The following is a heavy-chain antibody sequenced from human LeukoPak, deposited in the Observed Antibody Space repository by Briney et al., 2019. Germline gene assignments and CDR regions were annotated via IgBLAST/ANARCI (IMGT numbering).Heavy chain of an antibody. J-gene: IGHJ4*02. CDR3: ARGRGCSSTTCYPDY. V-gene: IGHV3-21*01. CDR2: ISSSSSYI. Sequence: GGSLRLSCSASGFTLSTYAMHWVRQAPGKGLEWVSDISSSSSYIYYADSVKGRFTISRDNAKNSLYLQMNSLRAEDTAVYYCARGRGCSSTTCYPDYWGQGTLVTVSS. D-gene: IGHD2-2*01. CDR1: GFTLSTYA.